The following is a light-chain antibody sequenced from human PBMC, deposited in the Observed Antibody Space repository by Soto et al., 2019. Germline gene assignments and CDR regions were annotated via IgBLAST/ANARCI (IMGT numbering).Light chain of an antibody. CDR1: TGAVTSSNY. CDR2: DTD. J-gene: IGLJ2*01. Sequence: QAVVTQEPSLTVSPGGTVTLTCGSSTGAVTSSNYPYWLQQKPGQAPRTLIYDTDNKHSWNPARFSGSLLEYKAALSLSGAQPEDEADYYCLLSYHGARYVLFGGGTKLTVL. CDR3: LLSYHGARYVL. V-gene: IGLV7-46*01.